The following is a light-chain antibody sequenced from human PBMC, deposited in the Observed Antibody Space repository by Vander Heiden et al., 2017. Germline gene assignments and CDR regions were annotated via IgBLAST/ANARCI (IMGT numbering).Light chain of an antibody. Sequence: DVQVTQSPSSLSASVGDLVTFTCRASQTIGIYLNWYLQRPGKAPKLLIYATSNLQSGVPSRFSGSGSGTDFTLTISSLQPEDFGTYYCQQSYITPPITFGQGTRLDI. CDR1: QTIGIY. CDR3: QQSYITPPIT. V-gene: IGKV1-39*01. J-gene: IGKJ5*01. CDR2: ATS.